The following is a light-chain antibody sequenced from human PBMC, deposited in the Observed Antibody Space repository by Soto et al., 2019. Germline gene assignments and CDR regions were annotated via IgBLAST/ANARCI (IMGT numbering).Light chain of an antibody. CDR2: EVS. J-gene: IGLJ2*01. CDR1: STNVGSYNY. Sequence: QSALTQPASVSGSPGQSITISCTGTSTNVGSYNYVSWYQQHPGKAPKLMIYEVSNRPSGVSSRFSGSKSGNTASLTISGLQAEDEADYYCSSYTTSSTLVVFGGGTKLTGL. V-gene: IGLV2-14*01. CDR3: SSYTTSSTLVV.